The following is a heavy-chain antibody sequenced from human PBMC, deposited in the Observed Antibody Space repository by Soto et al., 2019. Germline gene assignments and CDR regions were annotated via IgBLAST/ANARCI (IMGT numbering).Heavy chain of an antibody. V-gene: IGHV1-69*13. Sequence: ASVKVSCKASGGTFSSYAISWVRQAPGQGLEWMGGIIPIFGTANYAQKFQGRVTITADESTSTAYMELSSLRSEDTAVYYCARVRDDYGDKLNWFDPWGQGTLVTVSS. CDR3: ARVRDDYGDKLNWFDP. CDR1: GGTFSSYA. D-gene: IGHD4-17*01. J-gene: IGHJ5*02. CDR2: IIPIFGTA.